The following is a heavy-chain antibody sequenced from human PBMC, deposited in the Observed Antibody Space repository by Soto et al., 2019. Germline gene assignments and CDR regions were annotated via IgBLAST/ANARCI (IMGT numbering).Heavy chain of an antibody. Sequence: PVGSLRLSCAASGFTFSSYSMNWVRQAPGKGLEWVSSISSSSSYIYYADSVKGRFTISRDNAKNSLYLQMNSLRAEDTAVYYCARGYYDFWRGAFDIWGQGTMVTVS. D-gene: IGHD3-3*01. CDR1: GFTFSSYS. V-gene: IGHV3-21*01. CDR2: ISSSSSYI. CDR3: ARGYYDFWRGAFDI. J-gene: IGHJ3*02.